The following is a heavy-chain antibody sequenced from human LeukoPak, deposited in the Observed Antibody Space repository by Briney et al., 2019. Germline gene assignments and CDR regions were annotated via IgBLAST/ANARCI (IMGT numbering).Heavy chain of an antibody. J-gene: IGHJ6*03. V-gene: IGHV4-39*07. CDR1: GHSISNSRHY. D-gene: IGHD3-16*01. CDR2: IYYSGTT. Sequence: SATLSLTCTVSGHSISNSRHYWGWIRQSPGKGLEWIGTIYYSGTTYYNPSLKSRVTISVDTSKNQFSLKLSSVTAADTAVYYCARDLRYDYMDVWGKGTTVTVSS. CDR3: ARDLRYDYMDV.